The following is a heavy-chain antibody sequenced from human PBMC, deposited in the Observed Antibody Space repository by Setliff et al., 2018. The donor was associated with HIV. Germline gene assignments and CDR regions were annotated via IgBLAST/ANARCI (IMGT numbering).Heavy chain of an antibody. CDR1: GFTFSSYS. Sequence: LSLSCAASGFTFSSYSMNWVRQAPGKGLEWVSSISSSSYIYYADSVKGRFTISRDNAKNSLYLQMNGLRAEDTGIYYCTRVHSAYDVFAFDLWGQGTMVTVSS. D-gene: IGHD5-12*01. CDR3: TRVHSAYDVFAFDL. J-gene: IGHJ3*01. CDR2: ISSSSYI. V-gene: IGHV3-21*01.